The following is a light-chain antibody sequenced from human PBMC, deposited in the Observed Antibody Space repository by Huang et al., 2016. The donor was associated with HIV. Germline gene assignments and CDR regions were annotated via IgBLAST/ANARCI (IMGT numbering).Light chain of an antibody. CDR1: QSVTNS. CDR3: QQYYDWPPLT. CDR2: GAF. V-gene: IGKV3-15*01. Sequence: EIVMTQSPATLSVSPGVRVTLSCRASQSVTNSVAWYQQKPGQAPRLLIFGAFTRAADIPDRFSGSGFGTDFRLTISSLQSEDSAVYYCQQYYDWPPLTFGGGTKVEI. J-gene: IGKJ4*01.